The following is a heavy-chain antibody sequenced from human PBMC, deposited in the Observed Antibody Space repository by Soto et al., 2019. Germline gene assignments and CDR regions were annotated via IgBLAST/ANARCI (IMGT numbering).Heavy chain of an antibody. V-gene: IGHV1-69*13. Sequence: ASVKVSCKASGGTFSSYAISWVRQAPGQGLEWMGGIIPIFGTANYAQKFQGRVTITADESTSTAYMELSSLRSEDTAVYYCARDVDYGGNSLHCFDPWGQGTLVTVSS. CDR2: IIPIFGTA. CDR1: GGTFSSYA. CDR3: ARDVDYGGNSLHCFDP. D-gene: IGHD4-17*01. J-gene: IGHJ5*02.